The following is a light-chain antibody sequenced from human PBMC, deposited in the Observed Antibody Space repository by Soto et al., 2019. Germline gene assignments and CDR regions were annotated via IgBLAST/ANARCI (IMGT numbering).Light chain of an antibody. J-gene: IGLJ2*01. CDR3: GTWDSRLSGVL. Sequence: QSVLTQPPSASGSPGQSVTISCSGNKSNVGRNYVSWYQQFPGTAPRLLIYDTNKRPSGIPGRFSGSKSGTSATLGITGLQTGDEAIYYCGTWDSRLSGVLFGGGTKLTVL. V-gene: IGLV1-51*01. CDR2: DTN. CDR1: KSNVGRNY.